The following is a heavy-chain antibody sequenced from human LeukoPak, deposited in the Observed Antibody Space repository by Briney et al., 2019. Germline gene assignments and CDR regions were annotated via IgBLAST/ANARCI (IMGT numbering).Heavy chain of an antibody. CDR1: GFTFSTYW. CDR3: ARDSGLSGYDLLDY. J-gene: IGHJ4*02. D-gene: IGHD5-12*01. V-gene: IGHV3-7*01. Sequence: GGSLRLSCVASGFTFSTYWMTWIRQAPGKGLEWVANIKHDGSERYYVDSVKGRFTISRDNAKNSVYLQMSSLRAEDTAVYYCARDSGLSGYDLLDYWGQGTLVTVSS. CDR2: IKHDGSER.